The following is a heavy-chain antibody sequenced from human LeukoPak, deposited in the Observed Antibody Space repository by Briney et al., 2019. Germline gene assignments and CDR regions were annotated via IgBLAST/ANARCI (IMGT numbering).Heavy chain of an antibody. CDR1: GFTVSSNY. CDR3: ARGDNWNYLGYYYYMDV. V-gene: IGHV3-53*01. CDR2: IYSGGSA. J-gene: IGHJ6*03. D-gene: IGHD1-7*01. Sequence: GGSLRLSCAASGFTVSSNYMSWVRQAPGKGLEWVSVIYSGGSAYYADSVKGRFTISRDNSKNTLYLQMNSLRAEYTAVYYCARGDNWNYLGYYYYMDVWGKGTTVTVSS.